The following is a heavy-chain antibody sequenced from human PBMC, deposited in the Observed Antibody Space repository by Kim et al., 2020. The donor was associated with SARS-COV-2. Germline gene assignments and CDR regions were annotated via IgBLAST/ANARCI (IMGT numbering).Heavy chain of an antibody. D-gene: IGHD3-22*01. J-gene: IGHJ4*02. Sequence: GGSLRLSCSASGFTFSSYAMHWVRQAPGKGLEYVSAISSNGGSTYYADSVKGRFTISRDNSKNTLYLQMSSLRAEDTAVYYCVKQLNYYDSSGYYGGDFDYWGQGTLVTVSS. CDR1: GFTFSSYA. CDR2: ISSNGGST. CDR3: VKQLNYYDSSGYYGGDFDY. V-gene: IGHV3-64D*06.